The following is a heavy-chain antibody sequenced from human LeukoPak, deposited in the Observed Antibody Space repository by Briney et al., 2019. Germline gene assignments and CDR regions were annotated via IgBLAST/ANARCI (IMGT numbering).Heavy chain of an antibody. J-gene: IGHJ3*02. D-gene: IGHD3-22*01. CDR1: GGSISSYY. CDR2: INFGGST. Sequence: PSETLSLTCTVSGGSISSYYWRSVRQSPRKGLGWNGYINFGGSTDYIPSLKSPVTISVDTSENHHSLMLRSVTAADSAIYYCARGRRYYDSTGYPVEALDIWGQGTRVTVSS. CDR3: ARGRRYYDSTGYPVEALDI. V-gene: IGHV4-59*01.